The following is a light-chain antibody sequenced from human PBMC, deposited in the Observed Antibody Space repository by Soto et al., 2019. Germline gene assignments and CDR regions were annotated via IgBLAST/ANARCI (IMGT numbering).Light chain of an antibody. CDR2: ANG. V-gene: IGLV1-40*01. CDR3: QSSDSSLSGFVV. J-gene: IGLJ2*01. Sequence: QSVLTQPPSVSGAPGQTVTISCTGSKSNIGSGYDVQWYQQLPGTAPKLLISANGNRPSGVPDRFSVSQSATSASLAITGLQAEDEAEYYCQSSDSSLSGFVVFGGGTKVTVL. CDR1: KSNIGSGYD.